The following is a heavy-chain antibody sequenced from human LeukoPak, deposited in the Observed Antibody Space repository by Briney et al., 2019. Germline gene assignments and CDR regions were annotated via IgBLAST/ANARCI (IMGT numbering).Heavy chain of an antibody. Sequence: SETLSLTCTVSGYSILSGYYWGWIRSSPRKGLEWIGYIYNTGSTSYNPSLKSRVTMSVDTSKNQFSLKLSSVTAADTAVYYCARGWGPAYCGGDCHRHFDYWGQGALVTVSS. V-gene: IGHV4-38-2*02. CDR3: ARGWGPAYCGGDCHRHFDY. J-gene: IGHJ4*02. CDR1: GYSILSGYY. CDR2: IYNTGST. D-gene: IGHD2-21*02.